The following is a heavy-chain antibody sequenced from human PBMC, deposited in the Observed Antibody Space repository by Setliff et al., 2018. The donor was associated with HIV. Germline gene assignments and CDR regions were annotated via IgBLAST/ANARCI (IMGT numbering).Heavy chain of an antibody. V-gene: IGHV1-18*04. CDR2: ISTYNGNT. CDR3: ARGQGPVDY. J-gene: IGHJ4*02. CDR1: GYSFTAYY. Sequence: ASVKVSCKASGYSFTAYYIHWVRQAPGQGLQWMGWISTYNGNTNYAQKLQGRVTMTTDTSTTTAYMELRSLRSDDTAVYYCARGQGPVDYWGQGTLVTVSS.